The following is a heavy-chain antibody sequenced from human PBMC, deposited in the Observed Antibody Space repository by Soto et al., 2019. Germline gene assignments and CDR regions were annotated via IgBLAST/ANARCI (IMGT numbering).Heavy chain of an antibody. D-gene: IGHD3-10*01. Sequence: SVTLSLTCSLLRPSIPSRSSYWGWTRQPPGKGLEWIGSIYYSGSTYYNPSLKSRVTTSVDTSKNEFSLKLASVTAADTAVYFCARDRGSMELWLNALNVWGQGTVVT. V-gene: IGHV4-39*07. CDR3: ARDRGSMELWLNALNV. CDR2: IYYSGST. CDR1: RPSIPSRSSY. J-gene: IGHJ3*01.